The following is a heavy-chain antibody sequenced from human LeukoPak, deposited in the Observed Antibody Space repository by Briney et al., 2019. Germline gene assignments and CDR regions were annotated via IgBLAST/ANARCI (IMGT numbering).Heavy chain of an antibody. CDR1: GYSFTSYW. V-gene: IGHV5-10-1*01. CDR3: ARLSGTTKPYYYYFAMDV. D-gene: IGHD1-20*01. Sequence: GESLKISCKGSGYSFTSYWISWVRQMPGKGLEWMGRIDPSDSYTNYSPSFQGHVTISADRSINTAYLQWSSLEASDTAIYYCARLSGTTKPYYYYFAMDVWGQGTTVTVS. J-gene: IGHJ6*02. CDR2: IDPSDSYT.